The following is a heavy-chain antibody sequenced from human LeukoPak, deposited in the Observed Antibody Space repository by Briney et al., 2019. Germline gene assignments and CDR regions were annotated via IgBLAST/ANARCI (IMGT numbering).Heavy chain of an antibody. CDR3: ARDSGPTTPAETDY. V-gene: IGHV1-18*01. D-gene: IGHD2-15*01. J-gene: IGHJ4*02. CDR2: ISAYNGNT. Sequence: ASVKVSCKASGYTFTSYGISWVRQAPGQGLEWMGWISAYNGNTNYAQKLQGRVTMTTDTSTSTAYMELRSLRSDDTAVYYCARDSGPTTPAETDYWGQGTLVTVSS. CDR1: GYTFTSYG.